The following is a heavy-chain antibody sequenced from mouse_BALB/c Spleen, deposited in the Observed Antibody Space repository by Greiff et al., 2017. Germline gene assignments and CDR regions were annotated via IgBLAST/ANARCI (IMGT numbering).Heavy chain of an antibody. Sequence: DVMLVESGGGLVKPGGSLKLSCAASGFTFSSYVMSWVRQTPEKRLEWVATISSGGSYTYYPDSVKGRFTISRDNAKNTLYLQMSSLRSEDTAMYYCARQGTTVVEGYAMDYWGQGTSGTVSS. CDR2: ISSGGSYT. CDR1: GFTFSSYV. D-gene: IGHD1-1*01. V-gene: IGHV5-9-3*01. J-gene: IGHJ4*01. CDR3: ARQGTTVVEGYAMDY.